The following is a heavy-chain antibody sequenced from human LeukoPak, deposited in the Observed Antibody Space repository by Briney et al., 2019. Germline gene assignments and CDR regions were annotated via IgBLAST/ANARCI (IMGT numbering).Heavy chain of an antibody. Sequence: GGSLRLSCAASGFTFSDSAVHWVRRASGKGLEWVGRIRSKVNSYATAYVESVKGRFTISRDDSKNTAYLQMNSLKTEDTAVYYCTSSSTPTYYFGMDVWGPGTTVTVSS. CDR2: IRSKVNSYAT. CDR3: TSSSTPTYYFGMDV. CDR1: GFTFSDSA. V-gene: IGHV3-73*01. J-gene: IGHJ6*02. D-gene: IGHD6-19*01.